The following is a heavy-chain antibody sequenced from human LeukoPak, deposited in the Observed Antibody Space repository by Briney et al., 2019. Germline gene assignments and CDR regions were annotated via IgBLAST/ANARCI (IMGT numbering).Heavy chain of an antibody. V-gene: IGHV3-21*01. J-gene: IGHJ4*02. Sequence: GSLRLSCAASGFTFSSYSMNWVRQAPGKGLEWVSSISSSSTNIYYADSVKGRFTISRDNAKNSLYLQMNSLRAEDTAVYYCARVSYDFWSGYPLYYFDYWGQGTLVTVSS. CDR3: ARVSYDFWSGYPLYYFDY. CDR2: ISSSSTNI. CDR1: GFTFSSYS. D-gene: IGHD3-3*01.